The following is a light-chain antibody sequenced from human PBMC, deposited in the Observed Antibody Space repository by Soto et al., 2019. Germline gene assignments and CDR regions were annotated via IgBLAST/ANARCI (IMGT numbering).Light chain of an antibody. CDR2: EVN. J-gene: IGLJ1*01. Sequence: QSALTQPPSASGSPGQSVTISCTGTSSDVGGYNYVSWYQQHPGKAPKLMIYEVNKRPSGVPDRFSGSKSGNTASPTVSGLQAEDEADYYCSSYAGTPFVFGTGTKVTVL. V-gene: IGLV2-8*01. CDR3: SSYAGTPFV. CDR1: SSDVGGYNY.